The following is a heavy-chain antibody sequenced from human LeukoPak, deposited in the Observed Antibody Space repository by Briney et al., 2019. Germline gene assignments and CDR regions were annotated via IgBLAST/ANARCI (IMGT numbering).Heavy chain of an antibody. V-gene: IGHV3-23*01. D-gene: IGHD6-13*01. J-gene: IGHJ4*02. CDR2: ISGSGDNT. CDR3: ARIPWSSSCFDY. CDR1: GFTFSSYA. Sequence: GGSLRLSCTASGFTFSSYAMTWVRQSPGKGLEWVSAISGSGDNTYYTDSVKGRFTISRDNSQNTLYLQMSSLRAEDTALYYCARIPWSSSCFDYWGQGTLVTVSS.